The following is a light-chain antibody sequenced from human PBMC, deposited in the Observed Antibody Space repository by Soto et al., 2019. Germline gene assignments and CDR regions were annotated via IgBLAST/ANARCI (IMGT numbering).Light chain of an antibody. CDR1: QSVSSY. CDR3: QQRSNWPLIT. Sequence: ILVTQSPGTLSLSPGERATLSCRASQSVSSYLAWYQQKPGQAPRLLIYDASNRATGIPARFSGSGSGTDFTLTISSLEPEDFAVYYCQQRSNWPLITFGQGTRLEIK. CDR2: DAS. V-gene: IGKV3-11*01. J-gene: IGKJ5*01.